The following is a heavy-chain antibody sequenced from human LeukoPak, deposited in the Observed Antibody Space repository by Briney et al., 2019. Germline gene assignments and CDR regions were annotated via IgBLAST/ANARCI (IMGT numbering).Heavy chain of an antibody. CDR3: ARVEFGSGYYFHYYYMDV. J-gene: IGHJ6*03. D-gene: IGHD3-22*01. V-gene: IGHV4-59*01. Sequence: KPSETLSLTCTVSGGSISSYYWSWIRQPPGKGLEWIGYIYYSGSTNYNPSLKSRVTISVDTSKNQFSLKLSSVTAADTAVYYCARVEFGSGYYFHYYYMDVRGKGTTVTVSS. CDR2: IYYSGST. CDR1: GGSISSYY.